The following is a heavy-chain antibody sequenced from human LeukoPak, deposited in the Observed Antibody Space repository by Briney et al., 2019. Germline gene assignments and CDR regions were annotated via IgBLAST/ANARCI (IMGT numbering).Heavy chain of an antibody. V-gene: IGHV3-23*01. Sequence: PGGSLRLSCAASGFTFSSYGMSWVRQAPGKGLEWVSAISGSGGSTYYADSVKGRFTISRDNAKNSLYLQMNSLRAEDMALYYCAKAQGYSSSANYFDYWGQGTLVTVSS. D-gene: IGHD6-6*01. CDR1: GFTFSSYG. CDR2: ISGSGGST. J-gene: IGHJ4*02. CDR3: AKAQGYSSSANYFDY.